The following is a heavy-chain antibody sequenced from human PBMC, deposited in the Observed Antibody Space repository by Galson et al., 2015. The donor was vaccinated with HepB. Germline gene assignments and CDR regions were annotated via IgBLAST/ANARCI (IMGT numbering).Heavy chain of an antibody. CDR2: IWYDGSNK. V-gene: IGHV3-33*06. D-gene: IGHD3-10*01. CDR3: AKDLRGWYGEFDY. Sequence: SLRLSCAASGFTFSSYGMHWVRQAPGKGLEWVAVIWYDGSNKYYADSVKGRFTISRDNSKNTLFLQMNSLRAGDTAVYYCAKDLRGWYGEFDYWGQGTLVTVSS. J-gene: IGHJ4*02. CDR1: GFTFSSYG.